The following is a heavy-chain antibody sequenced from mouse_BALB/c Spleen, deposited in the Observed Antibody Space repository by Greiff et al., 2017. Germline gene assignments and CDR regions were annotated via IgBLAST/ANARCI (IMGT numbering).Heavy chain of an antibody. V-gene: IGHV5-6-4*01. CDR2: ISSGGSYT. CDR3: TRGDYGSSPDY. J-gene: IGHJ2*01. D-gene: IGHD1-1*01. CDR1: GFTFSSYT. Sequence: EVQGVESGGGLVKPGGSLKLSCAASGFTFSSYTMSWVRQTPEKRLEWVATISSGGSYTYYPDSVKGRFTISRDNAKNTLYLQMSSLKSEDTAMYYCTRGDYGSSPDYWGQGTTLTVSS.